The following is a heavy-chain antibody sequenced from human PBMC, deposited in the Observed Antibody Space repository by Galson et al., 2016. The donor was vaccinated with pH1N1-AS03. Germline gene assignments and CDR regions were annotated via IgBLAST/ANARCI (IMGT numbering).Heavy chain of an antibody. CDR3: ATIFGRPNYAY. Sequence: SVKVSCKASGGTFSSYGISWVRQAPGQGLEWMGSIIPLLDKADYAQRFQGRVTITADESASTVNMELSGLRSEDSAVYYCATIFGRPNYAYWGQGTLVTVSS. V-gene: IGHV1-69*10. J-gene: IGHJ4*02. CDR1: GGTFSSYG. D-gene: IGHD3-3*01. CDR2: IIPLLDKA.